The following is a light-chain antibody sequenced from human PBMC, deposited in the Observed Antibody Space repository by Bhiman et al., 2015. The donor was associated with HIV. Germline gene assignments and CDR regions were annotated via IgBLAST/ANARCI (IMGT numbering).Light chain of an antibody. Sequence: SYELTQPPSVSVSPGQTASITCSGDNLGDKYSCWYQQKPGQSPVLVIYQDDKRPSGIPERFSGSNSGNTATLTISGTQAVDEADYYCYSAADYRNWVFGGGTKLTVL. V-gene: IGLV3-1*01. J-gene: IGLJ3*02. CDR2: QDD. CDR1: NLGDKY. CDR3: YSAADYRNWV.